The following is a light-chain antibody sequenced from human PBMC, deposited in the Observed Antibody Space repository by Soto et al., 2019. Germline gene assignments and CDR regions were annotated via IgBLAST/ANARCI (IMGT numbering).Light chain of an antibody. Sequence: QSALTQPPSASGSPGQSVTISCTGSSSDVGGHNHVSWYQKHPGKAPKLMIYEVSKRPSGVPDRFAGSKSVNTASLTFSGLHAEDEADYYCSSYAGSTNLIFGGGTKVTVL. CDR2: EVS. CDR3: SSYAGSTNLI. J-gene: IGLJ2*01. V-gene: IGLV2-8*01. CDR1: SSDVGGHNH.